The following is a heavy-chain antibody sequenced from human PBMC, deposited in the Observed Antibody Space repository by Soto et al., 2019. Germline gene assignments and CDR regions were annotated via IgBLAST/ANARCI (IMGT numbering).Heavy chain of an antibody. CDR3: ARGYCSGGSCYRHYGMDV. Sequence: SVKVSCKASGGTFSSYAISWVRQAPGQGLEWMGGIIPIFGTANYAQKFQGRVTITADESTSTAYMELSSLRSEDTAVYYCARGYCSGGSCYRHYGMDVWGQGTTVTVS. CDR1: GGTFSSYA. J-gene: IGHJ6*02. D-gene: IGHD2-15*01. V-gene: IGHV1-69*13. CDR2: IIPIFGTA.